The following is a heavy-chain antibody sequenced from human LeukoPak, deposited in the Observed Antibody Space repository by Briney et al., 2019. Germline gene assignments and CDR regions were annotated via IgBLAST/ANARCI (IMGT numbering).Heavy chain of an antibody. CDR3: AKVRGTGYNWNDFFDY. Sequence: PGGSLRLSCAASGFTFSSYAMSWVRQAPGKGLEWVSAISGSGGSTYYAASVKGRFTISRDKSKNSLYLQMNSLRAEDTSVYYCAKVRGTGYNWNDFFDYWGQGTLVTVSS. CDR1: GFTFSSYA. CDR2: ISGSGGST. D-gene: IGHD1-1*01. J-gene: IGHJ4*02. V-gene: IGHV3-23*01.